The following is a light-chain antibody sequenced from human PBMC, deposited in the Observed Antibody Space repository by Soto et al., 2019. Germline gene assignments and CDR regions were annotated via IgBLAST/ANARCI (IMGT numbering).Light chain of an antibody. Sequence: QSVLTQPAPVSGSPGQSITISCTGTASDVGAYKYVSWHQQHPGKAPKIIIYDVNSRPSGVSSRFSGSKSGNTASLTISGLQTDDEGDYYCCAHSTSGTHVFGTGTKVTVL. CDR3: CAHSTSGTHV. J-gene: IGLJ1*01. V-gene: IGLV2-14*03. CDR1: ASDVGAYKY. CDR2: DVN.